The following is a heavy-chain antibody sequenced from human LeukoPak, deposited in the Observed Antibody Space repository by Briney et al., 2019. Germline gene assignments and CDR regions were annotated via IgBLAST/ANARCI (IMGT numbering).Heavy chain of an antibody. Sequence: GGSLRLSCEASGFIFSSYSMNWVRRAPGKGPAWVAYISSSSGTIYYADSVKGRFTISRDSAKNSLYLQLNSLRDEDTAVYYCARDRGYYGSGSFYHDYWGQGTLVTVSS. V-gene: IGHV3-48*02. CDR2: ISSSSGTI. CDR3: ARDRGYYGSGSFYHDY. D-gene: IGHD3-10*01. CDR1: GFIFSSYS. J-gene: IGHJ4*02.